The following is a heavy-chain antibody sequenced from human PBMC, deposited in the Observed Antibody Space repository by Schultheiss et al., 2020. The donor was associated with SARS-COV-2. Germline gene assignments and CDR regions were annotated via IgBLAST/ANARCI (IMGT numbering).Heavy chain of an antibody. CDR3: ARGPRKAAAGTRLGLDYGMDV. CDR2: IYYSGST. Sequence: SETLSLTCTVSGGSISSYYWSWIRQPAGKGLEWIGYIYYSGSTNYNPSLKSRVTISVDTSKNQFSLKLSSVTAADTAVYYCARGPRKAAAGTRLGLDYGMDVWGQGTTVTVSS. V-gene: IGHV4-59*12. J-gene: IGHJ6*02. D-gene: IGHD6-13*01. CDR1: GGSISSYY.